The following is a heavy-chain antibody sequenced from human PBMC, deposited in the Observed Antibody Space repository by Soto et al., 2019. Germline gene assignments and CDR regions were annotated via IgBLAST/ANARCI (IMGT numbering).Heavy chain of an antibody. Sequence: GESLKISCKGSGYSFTSYWIGWVRQMPGKGLEWMGIIYPGDSDTRYSPSFQGQVTISADKSISTAYLQWSSLKASDTATYYCAIGYDFWSGPQGGNWFDPWGQGTLVTVS. V-gene: IGHV5-51*01. CDR2: IYPGDSDT. J-gene: IGHJ5*02. D-gene: IGHD3-3*01. CDR1: GYSFTSYW. CDR3: AIGYDFWSGPQGGNWFDP.